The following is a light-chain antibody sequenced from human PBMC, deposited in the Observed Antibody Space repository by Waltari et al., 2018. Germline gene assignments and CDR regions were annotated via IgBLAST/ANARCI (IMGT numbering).Light chain of an antibody. CDR3: HQCGGSQRT. J-gene: IGKJ4*01. CDR2: DAS. Sequence: ENGLTQSPGTLSLSPGERAILSCRASQTVDNRFLAWYQLKPGRAPRLLIHDASSRATGIPDRFSGSGSGTDFTLTISRLEPEDSAVYYCHQCGGSQRTFGGGTRVEIK. V-gene: IGKV3-20*01. CDR1: QTVDNRF.